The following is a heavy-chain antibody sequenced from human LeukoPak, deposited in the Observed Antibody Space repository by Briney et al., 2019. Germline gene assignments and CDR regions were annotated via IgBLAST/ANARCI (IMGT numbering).Heavy chain of an antibody. J-gene: IGHJ4*02. CDR3: AKDPTTVVTSFDY. Sequence: GGSLRLSCAASGFTFSSYAMEWVRQAPGKGLEWVSGLRISGDSTHYADSVKGRFTISRDNSKNTLYLQMNSLRAEDTAVYYCAKDPTTVVTSFDYWGQGTLVTVSS. V-gene: IGHV3-23*01. D-gene: IGHD4-23*01. CDR1: GFTFSSYA. CDR2: LRISGDST.